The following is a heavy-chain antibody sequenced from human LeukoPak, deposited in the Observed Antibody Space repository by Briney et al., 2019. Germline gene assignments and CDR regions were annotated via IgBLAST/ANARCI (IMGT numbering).Heavy chain of an antibody. J-gene: IGHJ3*02. CDR2: INPNSGGT. CDR3: ARRYDTSTYNDAFDI. Sequence: ASVKVSCKASGYTFTGYYMHWVRQAPGQGLEWMGWINPNSGGTNYAQKFQGRVTMTRDTSRSTAYMELSSLISDDTAMYFCARRYDTSTYNDAFDIWGQGTMVTVSS. CDR1: GYTFTGYY. D-gene: IGHD3-22*01. V-gene: IGHV1-2*02.